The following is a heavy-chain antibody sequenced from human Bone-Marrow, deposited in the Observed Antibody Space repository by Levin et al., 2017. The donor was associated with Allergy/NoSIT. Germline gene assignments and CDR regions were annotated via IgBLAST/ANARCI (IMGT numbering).Heavy chain of an antibody. V-gene: IGHV1-2*06. Sequence: GESLKISCKASGYTFTGYYMHWVRQAPGQGLEWMGRINPNSGGTNYAQKFQGRVTMTRDTSISTAYMELSRLRSDDTAVYYCARVILGEYSGYEADFDYWGQGTLVTVSS. CDR3: ARVILGEYSGYEADFDY. D-gene: IGHD5-12*01. CDR2: INPNSGGT. CDR1: GYTFTGYY. J-gene: IGHJ4*02.